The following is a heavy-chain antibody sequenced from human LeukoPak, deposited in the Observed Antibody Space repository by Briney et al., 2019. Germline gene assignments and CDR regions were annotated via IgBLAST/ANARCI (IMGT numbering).Heavy chain of an antibody. D-gene: IGHD6-6*01. V-gene: IGHV4-4*07. J-gene: IGHJ4*02. CDR2: IHTSGST. CDR3: AREGSMTARPFVSIDY. Sequence: SETLSLTCTVSGGSIRTYYWSWIRQPAGKALEWIGRIHTSGSTDYNPSLESLVSISVDRYKKQFSLQLRSVTAADTAVYYCAREGSMTARPFVSIDYWGQGTLVTVSS. CDR1: GGSIRTYY.